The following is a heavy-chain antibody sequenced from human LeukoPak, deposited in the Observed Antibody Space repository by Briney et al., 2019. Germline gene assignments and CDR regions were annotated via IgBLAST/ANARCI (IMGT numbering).Heavy chain of an antibody. CDR2: MNPDSGNT. J-gene: IGHJ6*03. Sequence: ASVKVSCKASGYTFISYDIHWVRQATGQGLEWMGWMNPDSGNTDYAQKFQGRVTMTRDTSISTAYMEVSSLRSDDTAVYYCATVPDWSGYSSYYYMHVGSEGTTVTVSS. D-gene: IGHD3-3*01. CDR3: ATVPDWSGYSSYYYMHV. V-gene: IGHV1-8*01. CDR1: GYTFISYD.